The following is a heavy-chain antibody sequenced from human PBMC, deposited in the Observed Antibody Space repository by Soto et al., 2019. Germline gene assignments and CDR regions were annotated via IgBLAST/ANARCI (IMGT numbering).Heavy chain of an antibody. D-gene: IGHD5-12*01. CDR3: ARGQEGVVATH. CDR1: GGSLSGYY. Sequence: QVQLQQWGAGLLKPSETLSLNCAVTGGSLSGYYWSWIRQPPGKGLEWIGEVKDGGHTNYSPSLRGRATISSDPSNHQLSLRLNSVPAADTGVYYCARGQEGVVATHWDQGSLVTVSS. V-gene: IGHV4-34*01. CDR2: VKDGGHT. J-gene: IGHJ4*02.